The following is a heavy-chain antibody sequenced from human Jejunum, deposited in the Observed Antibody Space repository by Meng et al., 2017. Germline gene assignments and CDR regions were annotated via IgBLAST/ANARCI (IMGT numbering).Heavy chain of an antibody. D-gene: IGHD7-27*01. CDR3: ARGHWELNY. Sequence: QGELVGAGGGLVKPGGSLRLSCAASGCTFSNHYMTWIRQAPGKGPEWVAYISTGATTIYYADSLKGRFTISRDDSKSSVYLQMNSLRDDDTAVYFCARGHWELNYWGQGTLAPSPQ. CDR1: GCTFSNHY. J-gene: IGHJ4*02. V-gene: IGHV3-11*01. CDR2: ISTGATTI.